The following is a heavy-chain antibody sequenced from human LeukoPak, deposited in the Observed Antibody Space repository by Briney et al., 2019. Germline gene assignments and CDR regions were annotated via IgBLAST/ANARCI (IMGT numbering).Heavy chain of an antibody. Sequence: PGGSLRLSCAASGFTFSSYAMHWVRQAPGKGLEWVAVISYDGSNKYYADSVKGRFTISRDNSKNTLYLQMNSLRAEDTAVYYCASGYSYGYLVYWGQGTLVTVSS. CDR3: ASGYSYGYLVY. D-gene: IGHD5-18*01. V-gene: IGHV3-30*04. J-gene: IGHJ4*02. CDR1: GFTFSSYA. CDR2: ISYDGSNK.